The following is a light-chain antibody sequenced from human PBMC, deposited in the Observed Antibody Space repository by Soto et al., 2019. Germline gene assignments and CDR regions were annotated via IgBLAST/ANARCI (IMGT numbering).Light chain of an antibody. V-gene: IGLV2-14*01. J-gene: IGLJ2*01. CDR3: ASYTSSSTSVI. CDR1: SSDVGGYKY. Sequence: QSVLTQPRSVSGSPGQSVTISCTGTSSDVGGYKYVSWYQQHPDKAPKLIIFEVSNRPSGISSRFSGSKSGNTASLTISGLQAEDEADYYCASYTSSSTSVIFGRGTKVTVL. CDR2: EVS.